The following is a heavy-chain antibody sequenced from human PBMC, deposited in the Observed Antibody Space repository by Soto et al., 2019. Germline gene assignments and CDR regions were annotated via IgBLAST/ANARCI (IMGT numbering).Heavy chain of an antibody. CDR3: ARGDYDILTGYYNSWFDP. CDR2: IYYSGST. J-gene: IGHJ5*02. CDR1: GGSISGYY. V-gene: IGHV4-59*01. Sequence: PSETLSLTCTVSGGSISGYYWSWIRQPPGKGLEWIGYIYYSGSTNYNPSLKSRVTISVDTSKNQFSLKLSSVTAADTAVYYCARGDYDILTGYYNSWFDPWGQGNLVTVSS. D-gene: IGHD3-9*01.